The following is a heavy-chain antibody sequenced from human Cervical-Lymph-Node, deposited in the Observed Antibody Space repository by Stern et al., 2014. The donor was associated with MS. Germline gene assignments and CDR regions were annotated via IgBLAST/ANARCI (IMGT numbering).Heavy chain of an antibody. CDR1: GFRFINYG. D-gene: IGHD2/OR15-2a*01. J-gene: IGHJ6*02. CDR3: VRRHLFSPGALDV. CDR2: ISSDGKNK. Sequence: VQLVESGGGAVQPGKSLGLSCAGSGFRFINYGMAWVRQAPGQGLEWGAVISSDGKNKYYADSVKGRCTISRDNSKSTAFLQMNSLGTDDAAVYYCVRRHLFSPGALDVWGQGTTVAVAS. V-gene: IGHV3-30*03.